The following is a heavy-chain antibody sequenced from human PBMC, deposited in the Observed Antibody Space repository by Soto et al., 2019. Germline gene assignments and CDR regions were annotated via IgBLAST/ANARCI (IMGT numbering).Heavy chain of an antibody. V-gene: IGHV4-4*02. CDR3: ARDRGEYYGSGSYYNLGIDYYYYYYMDV. CDR1: SGSISSSNW. CDR2: IYHSGST. Sequence: SETLSLTCAVSSGSISSSNWWSWVRQPPGKGLEWIGEIYHSGSTNYNPSLKSRVTISVDKSKNQFSLKLSSVTAADTAVYYCARDRGEYYGSGSYYNLGIDYYYYYYMDVWGKGTTVTVSS. D-gene: IGHD3-10*01. J-gene: IGHJ6*03.